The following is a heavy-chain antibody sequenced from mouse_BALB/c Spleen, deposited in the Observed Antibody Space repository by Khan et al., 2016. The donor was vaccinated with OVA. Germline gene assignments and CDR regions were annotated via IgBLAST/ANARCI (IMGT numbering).Heavy chain of an antibody. V-gene: IGHV1-18*01. CDR1: GYSFTDYT. CDR3: TRSGYGGFAY. Sequence: EVELVESGPELVKPGASMKISCKASGYSFTDYTMNWVKQSRGKNLEWIGLINPYNGGTSYNHKFKGKATLTVDKSSSTAYMGLLSLTSEDSAVYYCTRSGYGGFAYWGQGTLVTVSA. D-gene: IGHD1-2*01. J-gene: IGHJ3*01. CDR2: INPYNGGT.